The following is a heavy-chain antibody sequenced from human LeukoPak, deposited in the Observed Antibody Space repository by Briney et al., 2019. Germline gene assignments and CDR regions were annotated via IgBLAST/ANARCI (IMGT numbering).Heavy chain of an antibody. CDR1: GYTFTSYG. Sequence: ASVKVSCKASGYTFTSYGISWVRQAPRQGLEWMGWISAYNGNTNYAQKLQGRVTMTTDTSTSTAYMELRSLRSDDTAVYYCARIPAGYCSSTSCYPLGYMDVWGKGTTVTVSS. CDR3: ARIPAGYCSSTSCYPLGYMDV. D-gene: IGHD2-2*01. J-gene: IGHJ6*03. V-gene: IGHV1-18*01. CDR2: ISAYNGNT.